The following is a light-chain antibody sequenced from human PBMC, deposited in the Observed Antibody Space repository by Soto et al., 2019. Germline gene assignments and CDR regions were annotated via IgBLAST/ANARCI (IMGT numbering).Light chain of an antibody. J-gene: IGLJ1*01. CDR3: SSYTSSSTLNL. Sequence: QSALTQPASVSGSPGQSITLSCTGTSSDVGGYNYVSWYQQHPGKAPKLMIYEVSNRPSGVSDRFSGSKSGNTASLTISGLQAEDEADYYCSSYTSSSTLNLFGTGTKLTVL. CDR2: EVS. CDR1: SSDVGGYNY. V-gene: IGLV2-14*01.